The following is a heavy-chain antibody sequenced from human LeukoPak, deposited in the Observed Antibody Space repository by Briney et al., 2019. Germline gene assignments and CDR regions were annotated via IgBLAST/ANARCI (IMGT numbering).Heavy chain of an antibody. D-gene: IGHD6-19*01. CDR2: ISSSSTYI. J-gene: IGHJ4*02. CDR1: GFTFSSYS. CDR3: ARELNTGDSSGWYIYY. V-gene: IGHV3-21*01. Sequence: GGSLRLSCAASGFTFSSYSMNWVRQAPGKGLEWVSSISSSSTYIYYADSVKGRFTISRDNAKNSLYLQMNSLRAEDTAVYYCARELNTGDSSGWYIYYWGQGTLVTVSS.